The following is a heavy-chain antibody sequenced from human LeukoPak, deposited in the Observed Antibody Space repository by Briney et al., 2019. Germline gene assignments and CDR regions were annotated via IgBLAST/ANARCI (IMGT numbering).Heavy chain of an antibody. Sequence: SEALSLTCTVSGDSISSSSYYWGWIRQPPGKGLEWIGYIYYSGSTNYNPSLKSRVTISVDTSKNQFSLKLSSVTAADTAVYYCARGRYSYGYYFDYWGQGTLVTVSS. CDR3: ARGRYSYGYYFDY. V-gene: IGHV4-61*05. J-gene: IGHJ4*02. CDR1: GDSISSSSYY. D-gene: IGHD5-18*01. CDR2: IYYSGST.